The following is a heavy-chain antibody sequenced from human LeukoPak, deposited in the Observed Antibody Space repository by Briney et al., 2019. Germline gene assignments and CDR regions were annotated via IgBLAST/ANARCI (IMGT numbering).Heavy chain of an antibody. J-gene: IGHJ4*02. CDR2: ISSSGSTI. Sequence: LSLTCTVSGSSISNYYWGWVRQGPGKGLEWLSYISSSGSTIYYADSVKGRFTISRDNAKNSLYLQMNSLRAEDTAVYYCARDKYYYDSSGGIWGQGTLVTVSS. D-gene: IGHD3-22*01. V-gene: IGHV3-11*04. CDR3: ARDKYYYDSSGGI. CDR1: GSSISNYY.